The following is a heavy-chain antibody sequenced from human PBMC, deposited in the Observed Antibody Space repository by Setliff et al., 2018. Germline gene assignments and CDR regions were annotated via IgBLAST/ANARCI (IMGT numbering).Heavy chain of an antibody. CDR2: IYSSGST. Sequence: SETLSLTCTFSGGSISSYYWSWIQQPAGKGLEWIGYIYSSGSTYYNPSLKSRVSISVDTSKNQVSLKLNSVTATDTAVYYCARDLGHGGDSDYWGQGILVTVSS. CDR1: GGSISSYY. V-gene: IGHV4-4*09. D-gene: IGHD2-21*02. J-gene: IGHJ4*02. CDR3: ARDLGHGGDSDY.